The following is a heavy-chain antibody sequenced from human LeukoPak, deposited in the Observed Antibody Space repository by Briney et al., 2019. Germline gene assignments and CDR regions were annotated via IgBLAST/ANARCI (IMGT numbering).Heavy chain of an antibody. D-gene: IGHD3-10*01. Sequence: SETLSLTCTVSGVSINSYYWSWIRQPPGKGLEWIGYIYYSGSTNYNPSLKSRVTISVDTSRNQFSLKLGSVTAADTAMYYCARRAYSYDSASYSFDYWGQGTLVTVSS. V-gene: IGHV4-59*08. J-gene: IGHJ4*02. CDR1: GVSINSYY. CDR2: IYYSGST. CDR3: ARRAYSYDSASYSFDY.